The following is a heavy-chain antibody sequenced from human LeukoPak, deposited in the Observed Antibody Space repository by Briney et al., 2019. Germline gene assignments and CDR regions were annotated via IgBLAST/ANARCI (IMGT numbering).Heavy chain of an antibody. D-gene: IGHD1-26*01. CDR3: AKGREAYSGSYTPFDY. Sequence: GGSLRLSCAATGFTFSSYGMLWVRQAPGKGLEWVAVKSFDGSNKYYADSVKGRFTISRDNSKNTLYLQMNSLRAEDTAVYYCAKGREAYSGSYTPFDYWGQGTLVTVSS. J-gene: IGHJ4*02. CDR1: GFTFSSYG. CDR2: KSFDGSNK. V-gene: IGHV3-30*18.